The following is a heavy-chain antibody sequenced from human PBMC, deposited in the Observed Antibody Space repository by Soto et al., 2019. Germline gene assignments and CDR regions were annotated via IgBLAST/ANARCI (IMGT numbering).Heavy chain of an antibody. J-gene: IGHJ1*01. CDR2: INPNGGST. CDR1: GYTFTTYH. D-gene: IGHD6-19*01. CDR3: ALPKNTLGWYNF. V-gene: IGHV1-46*01. Sequence: QVQVVQSGAEVKKPGASVKVSCKTSGYTFTTYHVYWVRQAPGQGIEWMGAINPNGGSTTYAQHLQGRVTMTSDSSTSTVYMEMGSLRSDDSAVYYCALPKNTLGWYNFWGQGTLVTVS.